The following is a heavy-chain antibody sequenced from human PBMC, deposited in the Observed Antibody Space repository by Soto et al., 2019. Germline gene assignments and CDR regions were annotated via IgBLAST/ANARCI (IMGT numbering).Heavy chain of an antibody. J-gene: IGHJ4*02. CDR2: ISYDGRNE. CDR1: GFSFSSYA. D-gene: IGHD2-8*01. V-gene: IGHV3-30*04. Sequence: QVKLVESGGGVVQPGRSLRLSCAASGFSFSSYAMHWVRQAPGNGLEWLSFISYDGRNEYYADSVKGRFTVSRDSSENTLYLQINTLKPEDTAVYYCARDGCPNGVCFNDYWGQGTLVTVSP. CDR3: ARDGCPNGVCFNDY.